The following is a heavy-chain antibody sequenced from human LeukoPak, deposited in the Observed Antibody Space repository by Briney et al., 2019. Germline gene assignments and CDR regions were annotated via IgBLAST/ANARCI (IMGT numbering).Heavy chain of an antibody. D-gene: IGHD3-22*01. CDR1: GITLSNYG. J-gene: IGHJ4*02. CDR3: AKRGVVIRVILVGFHKEAYYFDS. Sequence: GGSLRLSCAVSGITLSNYGMSWLRQAPGKGLEWVAGISGSGGSTNYADSVNGRFTISRDNPKNTLYLQMSSLRPEDTAVYFCAKRGVVIRVILVGFHKEAYYFDSWGQGALVTVSS. CDR2: ISGSGGST. V-gene: IGHV3-23*01.